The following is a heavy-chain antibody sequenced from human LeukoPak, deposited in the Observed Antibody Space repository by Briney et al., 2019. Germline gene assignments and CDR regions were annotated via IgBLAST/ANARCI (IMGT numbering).Heavy chain of an antibody. V-gene: IGHV4-59*01. CDR3: ARSIAAEDS. J-gene: IGHJ4*02. CDR2: IYYSGST. Sequence: SETLSLTCTVSGGSISSYYWSWIRQPPGKGLEWIGYIYYSGSTNYNPSLKSRVTISVDTSKNQFSLKLSSVTAADTAVYYCARSIAAEDSGAKGTLFTVSS. D-gene: IGHD6-13*01. CDR1: GGSISSYY.